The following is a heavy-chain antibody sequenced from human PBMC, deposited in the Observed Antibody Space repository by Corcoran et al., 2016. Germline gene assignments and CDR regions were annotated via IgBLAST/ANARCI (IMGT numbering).Heavy chain of an antibody. CDR2: INAGNGNT. D-gene: IGHD2-2*01. CDR1: GYTFTSYA. J-gene: IGHJ3*02. CDR3: ARKEIGYCSSTGCLDAFDI. Sequence: QVQLVQSGAEVKKPGASVKVSCKASGYTFTSYAMHWVRQAPGQRLEWMGWINAGNGNTKYSQKFQGRVTITRDTSASTAYMELSSLRSEDTAVYYCARKEIGYCSSTGCLDAFDIWGQGTMVTVSS. V-gene: IGHV1-3*01.